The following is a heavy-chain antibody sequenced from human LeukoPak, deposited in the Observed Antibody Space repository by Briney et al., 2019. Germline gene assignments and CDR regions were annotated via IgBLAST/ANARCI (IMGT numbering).Heavy chain of an antibody. CDR3: AKDGTGRQLAYYFDY. J-gene: IGHJ4*02. D-gene: IGHD6-13*01. CDR1: GFTFSSYG. V-gene: IGHV3-30*18. CDR2: ISYDGSNK. Sequence: PGGSLRLSCAASGFTFSSYGMHWVRQAPGKGLEWVAVISYDGSNKYYADSVKGRFTISRDNSKNTLYLQMNSLRAEDTAVYYCAKDGTGRQLAYYFDYWGQGTLVTVSS.